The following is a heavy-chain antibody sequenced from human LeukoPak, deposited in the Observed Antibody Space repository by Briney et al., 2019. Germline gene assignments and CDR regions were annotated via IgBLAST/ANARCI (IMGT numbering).Heavy chain of an antibody. J-gene: IGHJ4*02. D-gene: IGHD5-18*01. Sequence: GESLKISCKGSGYSFTSYWIGWVRQMPGKGLEWMGIIYPGDSDTRYSPSFQGQVTISADKSISTAYLQWSSLKASDTAMYYCARMEHSYGYAEYFDYWGQGTLVTVSS. V-gene: IGHV5-51*01. CDR3: ARMEHSYGYAEYFDY. CDR2: IYPGDSDT. CDR1: GYSFTSYW.